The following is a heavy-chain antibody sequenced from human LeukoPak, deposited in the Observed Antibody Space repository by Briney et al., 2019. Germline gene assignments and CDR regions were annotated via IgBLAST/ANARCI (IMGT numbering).Heavy chain of an antibody. J-gene: IGHJ4*02. D-gene: IGHD3-9*01. CDR1: GFTFSSYA. V-gene: IGHV4-30-4*08. Sequence: LRLSCAASGFTFSSYAMSWVRQAPGKGLEWIGYIYYSGSTYYNPSLKSRVTISVDTSKNQFSLKLSSVTAADTAVYYCARGLYYDILTGYYTYYFDYWGQGTPVTVSS. CDR2: IYYSGST. CDR3: ARGLYYDILTGYYTYYFDY.